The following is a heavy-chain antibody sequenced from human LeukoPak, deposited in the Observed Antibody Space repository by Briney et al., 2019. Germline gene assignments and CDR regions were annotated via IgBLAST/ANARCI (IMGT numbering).Heavy chain of an antibody. CDR3: AKIRPLDSSLGPFDY. CDR2: ISGSGGST. Sequence: GGSLRLSCAASGFTFSSYAMSWVRQAPGKGLEWVSDISGSGGSTYYADSVKGRFTISRDNSKNTLYLQMNSLRAEDTAVYYCAKIRPLDSSLGPFDYWGQGTLVTVSS. D-gene: IGHD3-16*01. J-gene: IGHJ4*02. CDR1: GFTFSSYA. V-gene: IGHV3-23*01.